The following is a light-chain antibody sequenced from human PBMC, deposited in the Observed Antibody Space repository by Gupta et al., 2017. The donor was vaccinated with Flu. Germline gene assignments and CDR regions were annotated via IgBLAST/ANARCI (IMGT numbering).Light chain of an antibody. CDR1: SRDVGGYNY. CDR2: AVS. CDR3: SSYSGSNNLWV. J-gene: IGLJ3*02. V-gene: IGLV2-8*01. Sequence: VTISCTGTSRDVGGYNYVSWYQQHPGEAPKLIIYAVSQRPSGVPDRFSGSKSGNTASLTVSGLQADDEADYYCSSYSGSNNLWVFGGGTKLTVL.